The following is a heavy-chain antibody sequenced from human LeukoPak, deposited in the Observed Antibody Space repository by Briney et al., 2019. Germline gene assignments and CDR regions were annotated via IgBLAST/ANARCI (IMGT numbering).Heavy chain of an antibody. D-gene: IGHD2-2*01. CDR2: IYYSGST. Sequence: SETLPLTCTVSGGSISSYYWSWIRQPPGKGLEWIGYIYYSGSTNYNPSLKSRVTISVDTSKNQFSLKLSSVTAADTAVYFCARECTTCQGAFDIWGQGTMVTVSS. V-gene: IGHV4-59*01. CDR1: GGSISSYY. J-gene: IGHJ3*02. CDR3: ARECTTCQGAFDI.